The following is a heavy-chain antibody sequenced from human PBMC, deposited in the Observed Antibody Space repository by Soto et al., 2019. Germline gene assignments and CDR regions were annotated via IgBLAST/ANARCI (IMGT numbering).Heavy chain of an antibody. V-gene: IGHV1-18*04. CDR3: ARNDRFGYGSSDY. CDR1: GYTFTSYG. D-gene: IGHD1-1*01. Sequence: QVQLVQSGAEVKKPGASVKVSCKASGYTFTSYGISWVRQAPGQGLEWMGWISAYNGNANYAQKLQGRVTMTTDTSTGTAYRELRSVRAADTAVYCCARNDRFGYGSSDYWGKGPLVSVSS. J-gene: IGHJ4*02. CDR2: ISAYNGNA.